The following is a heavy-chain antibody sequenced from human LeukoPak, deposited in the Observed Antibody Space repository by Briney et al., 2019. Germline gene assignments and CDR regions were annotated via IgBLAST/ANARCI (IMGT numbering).Heavy chain of an antibody. CDR1: GGSISSYY. V-gene: IGHV4-59*08. CDR3: ARLGRDYDILTGYYHPPL. J-gene: IGHJ4*02. Sequence: PSGTLSLTCTVSGGSISSYYWSWIRQPPGKGLEWIGYIYYSGSTNYNPSLKSRVTISVDTSKNQFSLKLSSVTAADTAVYYCARLGRDYDILTGYYHPPLWGQGTLVTVSS. D-gene: IGHD3-9*01. CDR2: IYYSGST.